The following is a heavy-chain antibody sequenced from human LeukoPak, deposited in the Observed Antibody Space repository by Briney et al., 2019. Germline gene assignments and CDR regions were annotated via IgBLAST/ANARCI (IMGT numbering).Heavy chain of an antibody. D-gene: IGHD3-9*01. V-gene: IGHV3-53*01. J-gene: IGHJ3*02. CDR1: GFTVSSNF. Sequence: GGSLRLSCAASGFTVSSNFMSWVRQAPGKGLEWVSVIYGGGSTYYADSVKGRFTISRDTPKNTLYLQMNSLRVEDTAVYYCARAGYDNLTGYCGAFDIWGQGTMVIVSS. CDR2: IYGGGST. CDR3: ARAGYDNLTGYCGAFDI.